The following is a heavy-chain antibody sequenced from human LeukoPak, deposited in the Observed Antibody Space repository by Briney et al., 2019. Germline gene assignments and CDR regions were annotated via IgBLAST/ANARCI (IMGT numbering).Heavy chain of an antibody. D-gene: IGHD3-3*01. CDR3: ARSPAGAYSDFGLTVYYCYIDV. CDR2: INQSGST. CDR1: GGSFSDYY. V-gene: IGHV4-34*01. Sequence: SETLSLTCAVYGGSFSDYYWSWIRQPPGKGLEWIGEINQSGSTNYNPSLESRVTISLDASTNQFSLKVSSVTAADTAVYYCARSPAGAYSDFGLTVYYCYIDVWGKGTAVTVSS. J-gene: IGHJ6*03.